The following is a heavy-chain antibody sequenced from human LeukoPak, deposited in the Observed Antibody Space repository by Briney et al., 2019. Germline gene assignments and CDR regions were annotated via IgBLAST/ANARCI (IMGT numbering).Heavy chain of an antibody. CDR1: GGSISSYY. V-gene: IGHV4-4*07. J-gene: IGHJ4*02. Sequence: SETLSLTCTVSGGSISSYYWSWIRQPAGKGLEWIGRIYTGGSTNYNPSLKSRVTMSVDTSKNQFSLKLSSVTAADTAVYYCARVGCSGGSCQTDYWGQGTLVTVSS. CDR2: IYTGGST. CDR3: ARVGCSGGSCQTDY. D-gene: IGHD2-15*01.